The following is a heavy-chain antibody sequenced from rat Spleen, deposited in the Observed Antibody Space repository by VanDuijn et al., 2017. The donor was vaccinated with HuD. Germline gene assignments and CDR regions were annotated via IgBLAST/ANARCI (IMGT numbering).Heavy chain of an antibody. Sequence: EVQLVESGGGLVQPGRSLKLSCAASGFIFSDHYVAWVRQGPTKGLEWVATINYDGSGTFYRDSVKGRFTISRDNAKNTLSLQMDSLRTEDTATYYCATPTPGVPFAYWGQGTLVTVSS. D-gene: IGHD1-4*01. V-gene: IGHV5-29*01. J-gene: IGHJ3*01. CDR2: INYDGSGT. CDR1: GFIFSDHY. CDR3: ATPTPGVPFAY.